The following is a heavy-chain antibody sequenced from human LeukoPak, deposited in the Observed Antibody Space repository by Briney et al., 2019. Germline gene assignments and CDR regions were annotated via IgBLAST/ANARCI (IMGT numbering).Heavy chain of an antibody. D-gene: IGHD5-24*01. CDR3: AKVVMATTGIDY. J-gene: IGHJ4*02. V-gene: IGHV3-23*01. CDR2: ISGSGGST. CDR1: GFIFSSYA. Sequence: PGGSLRLSCAASGFIFSSYAMSWVRQAPGKGLEWVSAISGSGGSTYYADSVKGRFAISRDNSKNTLYLQMNSLRAEDTAVYYCAKVVMATTGIDYWGQGTLVTVSS.